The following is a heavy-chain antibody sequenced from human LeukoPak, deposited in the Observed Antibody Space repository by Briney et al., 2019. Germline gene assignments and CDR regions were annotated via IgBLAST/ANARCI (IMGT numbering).Heavy chain of an antibody. Sequence: SETLSLTCTVSGGSISSYYWSWIRQPPGKGLEWIGYIYYSGSTNYNPSLKGRVTISVDTSKNQFSLKLSSVTAADTAVYYCARDGRGYSGYDSEYNWFDPWGQGTLVTVSS. CDR3: ARDGRGYSGYDSEYNWFDP. CDR1: GGSISSYY. J-gene: IGHJ5*02. D-gene: IGHD5-12*01. CDR2: IYYSGST. V-gene: IGHV4-59*01.